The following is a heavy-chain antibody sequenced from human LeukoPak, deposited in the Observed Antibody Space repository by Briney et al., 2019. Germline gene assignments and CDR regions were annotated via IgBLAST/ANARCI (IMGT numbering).Heavy chain of an antibody. Sequence: PSETLSLTCAVPGYSISSGYYWGWIRQPPGKGLEWIGSIYHSGSTYYNPSLKSRVTISVDTSKNQFSLKLSSVTAADTAVYYCAGGGIVVVPAAIDGRDYWGQGTLVTVSS. CDR1: GYSISSGYY. V-gene: IGHV4-38-2*01. D-gene: IGHD2-2*02. J-gene: IGHJ4*02. CDR3: AGGGIVVVPAAIDGRDY. CDR2: IYHSGST.